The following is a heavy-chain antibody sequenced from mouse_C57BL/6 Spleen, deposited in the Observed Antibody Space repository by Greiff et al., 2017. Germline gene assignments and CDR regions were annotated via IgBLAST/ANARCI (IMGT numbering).Heavy chain of an antibody. V-gene: IGHV3-6*01. CDR2: ISYDGRN. Sequence: ESGPGLVKPSQSLSLTCSVTGYSITSGYYWNCLRQFPGNKLEWMGYISYDGRNNYNPSLNNRISITRDTSKNQFFLKFNSVTTEDTATYYCARDQGGRFDYWGQGTTLTVSS. D-gene: IGHD1-1*02. CDR3: ARDQGGRFDY. CDR1: GYSITSGYY. J-gene: IGHJ2*01.